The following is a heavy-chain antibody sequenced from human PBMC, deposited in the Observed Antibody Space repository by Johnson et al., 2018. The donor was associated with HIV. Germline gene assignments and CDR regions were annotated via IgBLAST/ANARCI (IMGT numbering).Heavy chain of an antibody. V-gene: IGHV3-66*02. J-gene: IGHJ3*02. Sequence: VQLVESGGGLVQPGGSLRLSCVVSGFTVSSSYLTWVRQAPGKGLEWVSLIYSSGTTDYVDSVKGRLTISRDRSKNTLYLQMNSLRAEDTAWYYCARTCRGGSWYRVSGTDGFDSWGQGTMVTVSS. CDR2: IYSSGTT. D-gene: IGHD6-13*01. CDR3: ARTCRGGSWYRVSGTDGFDS. CDR1: GFTVSSSY.